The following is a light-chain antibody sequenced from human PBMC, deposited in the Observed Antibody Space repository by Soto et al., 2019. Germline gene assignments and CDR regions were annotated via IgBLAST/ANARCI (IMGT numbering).Light chain of an antibody. CDR3: QQYKSYWT. V-gene: IGKV1-5*01. CDR2: DAS. Sequence: IPITQSPSTLSASVGDGATITCRASQRISTWLAWYQQTPGKAPKLLISDASSAETGVPSRFSGSGSGTEFTLTINSLQADDFATYYCQQYKSYWTFGQGTKVDIK. CDR1: QRISTW. J-gene: IGKJ1*01.